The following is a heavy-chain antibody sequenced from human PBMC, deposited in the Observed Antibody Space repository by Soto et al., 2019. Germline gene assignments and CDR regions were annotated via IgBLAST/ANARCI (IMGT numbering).Heavy chain of an antibody. CDR3: ARKSIAAAGTDYYYYYGMDV. CDR2: INAGNGNT. CDR1: GYTFTSYA. J-gene: IGHJ6*02. V-gene: IGHV1-3*05. Sequence: QVQLAQSGAEEKKPGASVKVSCKASGYTFTSYAMHWVRQAPGQRLEWMGWINAGNGNTKYSQKFQGRVTITRDTSASIAYMELSSLRSEDTAVYYCARKSIAAAGTDYYYYYGMDVWGQGTTVTVSS. D-gene: IGHD6-13*01.